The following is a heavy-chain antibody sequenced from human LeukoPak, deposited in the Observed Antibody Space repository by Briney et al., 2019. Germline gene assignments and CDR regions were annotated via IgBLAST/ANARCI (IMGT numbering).Heavy chain of an antibody. J-gene: IGHJ4*02. CDR3: AKDVLLWFGESTFDY. Sequence: GGSLRLSCAASGFTFSSYAMSWVRQAPGKGLKWVSAISGSGGSTYYADSVKGRFTISRDNSKNTLYLQMNSLRAEDTAVYYCAKDVLLWFGESTFDYWGQGTLVTVSS. V-gene: IGHV3-23*01. CDR2: ISGSGGST. D-gene: IGHD3-10*01. CDR1: GFTFSSYA.